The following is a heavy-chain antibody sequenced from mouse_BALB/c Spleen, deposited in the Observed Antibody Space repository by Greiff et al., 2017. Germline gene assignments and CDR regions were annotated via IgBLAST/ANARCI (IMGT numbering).Heavy chain of an antibody. D-gene: IGHD2-1*01. CDR1: GFTFSSFG. J-gene: IGHJ2*01. CDR3: ARSPFYYGNLYYFDY. V-gene: IGHV5-17*02. Sequence: EVQGVESGGGLVQPGGSRKLSCAASGFTFSSFGMHWVRQAPEKGLEWVAYISSGSSTIYYADTVKGRFTISRDNPKNTLFLQMTSLRSEDTAMYYCARSPFYYGNLYYFDYWGQGTTLTVSS. CDR2: ISSGSSTI.